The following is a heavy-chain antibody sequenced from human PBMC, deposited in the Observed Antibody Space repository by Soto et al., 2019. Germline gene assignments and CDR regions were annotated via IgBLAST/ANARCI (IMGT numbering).Heavy chain of an antibody. D-gene: IGHD3-3*01. CDR1: GFTFSSYA. V-gene: IGHV3-30-3*01. Sequence: GGSLRLSCAASGFTFSSYAMHWVRQAPGKGLEWVAVISYDGSNKYYADSVKDRFTISRDNSKNTLYLQMNSLRAEDTAVYYCARELGTYYDFWSGYLNYYYGMDVWGQGTTVTVSS. J-gene: IGHJ6*02. CDR2: ISYDGSNK. CDR3: ARELGTYYDFWSGYLNYYYGMDV.